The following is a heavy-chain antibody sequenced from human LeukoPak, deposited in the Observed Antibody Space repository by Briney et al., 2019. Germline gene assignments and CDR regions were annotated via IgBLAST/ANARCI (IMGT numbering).Heavy chain of an antibody. CDR3: ARGTRTIGWFDP. D-gene: IGHD1/OR15-1a*01. V-gene: IGHV1-69*05. J-gene: IGHJ5*02. CDR2: IIPIFGTA. CDR1: GGTFSGYA. Sequence: GASVKVSCKASGGTFSGYAISWVRQAPGQGLEWMGGIIPIFGTANYAQKFQGRVTITTDESTSTAYMELSSLRSEDTAVYYCARGTRTIGWFDPWGQGTLVTVSS.